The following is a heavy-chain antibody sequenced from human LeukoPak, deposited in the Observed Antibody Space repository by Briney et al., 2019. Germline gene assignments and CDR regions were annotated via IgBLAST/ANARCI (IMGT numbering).Heavy chain of an antibody. J-gene: IGHJ3*02. V-gene: IGHV3-9*01. CDR2: ISWNSGSI. CDR3: AKDWVQWFGELGSGNAFDI. Sequence: GGSLRLSCAASGFAFDDYAMHWVRQAPGKGLEWVSGISWNSGSIGYADSVKGRFTISRDNAKNSLYLQMNSLRAEDTALYYCAKDWVQWFGELGSGNAFDIWGQGTMVTVSS. D-gene: IGHD3-10*01. CDR1: GFAFDDYA.